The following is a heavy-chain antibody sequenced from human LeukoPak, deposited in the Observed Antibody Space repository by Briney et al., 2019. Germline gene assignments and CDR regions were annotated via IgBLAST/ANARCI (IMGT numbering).Heavy chain of an antibody. CDR2: INPNSGGT. CDR1: GYTFTGYY. J-gene: IGHJ4*02. CDR3: ARDGRGSGSYFPYFDY. D-gene: IGHD3-10*01. V-gene: IGHV1-2*02. Sequence: ASVKVSCKASGYTFTGYYMHWVRQAPGQGLEWMGWINPNSGGTNYTQKFQGRVTMTRDTSISTAYMELSGLRSDDTAVYYCARDGRGSGSYFPYFDYWGREPWSPSPQ.